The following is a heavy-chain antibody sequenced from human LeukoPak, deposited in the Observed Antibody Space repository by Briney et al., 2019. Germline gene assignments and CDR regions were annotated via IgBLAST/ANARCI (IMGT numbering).Heavy chain of an antibody. D-gene: IGHD2-2*01. CDR2: TYTSGST. V-gene: IGHV4-4*09. Sequence: SETLSLTCTVSGGSISSYYWSWIRQPPGKGLEWIGYTYTSGSTNYNPSLKSRVTISVDTSKNQFSLKLSSVTAADTAVYYCARVLGYCSSTSCRNPHYMDVWGKGTTVTVSS. CDR1: GGSISSYY. J-gene: IGHJ6*03. CDR3: ARVLGYCSSTSCRNPHYMDV.